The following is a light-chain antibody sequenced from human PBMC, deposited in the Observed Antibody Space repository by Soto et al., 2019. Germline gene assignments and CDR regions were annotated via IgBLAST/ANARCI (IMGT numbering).Light chain of an antibody. CDR3: QHYNSYPIT. CDR2: DAS. V-gene: IGKV1-5*01. Sequence: DIPMTQSPSTLSASVGDRVTITCRASQTISSWLAWYQQKPGKAPKVLVYDASSLQSGVPSRFSGSGSGTEFTLTISSLQPDDFATYYCQHYNSYPITFGQGTRLEIK. J-gene: IGKJ2*01. CDR1: QTISSW.